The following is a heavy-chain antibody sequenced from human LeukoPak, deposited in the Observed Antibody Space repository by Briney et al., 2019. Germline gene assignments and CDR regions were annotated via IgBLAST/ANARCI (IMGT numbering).Heavy chain of an antibody. CDR3: AHITVPGIAVAGTISWFDP. D-gene: IGHD6-19*01. V-gene: IGHV2-5*02. CDR1: GFSLSTSGVG. J-gene: IGHJ5*02. CDR2: IYWDDDK. Sequence: SGPTLVNPTQTLTLTCTFYGFSLSTSGVGVGWIRQPPGKALGWRALIYWDDDKRYSPSLKSRLTITKDTSKNQVVLTMTNMDPVDTATYYCAHITVPGIAVAGTISWFDPWGQGTLVTVSS.